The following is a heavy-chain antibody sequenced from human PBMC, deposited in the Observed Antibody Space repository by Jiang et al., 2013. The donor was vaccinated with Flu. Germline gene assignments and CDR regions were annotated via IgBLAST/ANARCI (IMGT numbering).Heavy chain of an antibody. CDR1: GGSVSSGSYY. CDR3: ARDRRTGTPDY. J-gene: IGHJ4*02. V-gene: IGHV4-61*01. Sequence: GPGLVKPSETLSLTCTVSGGSVSSGSYYWSWIRQPPGKGLEWIGYIYYSGSTNYNPSLKSRVTISVDTSKNQFSLKLSSVTAADTAVYYCARDRRTGTPDYWGQGTLVTVSS. CDR2: IYYSGST. D-gene: IGHD1-1*01.